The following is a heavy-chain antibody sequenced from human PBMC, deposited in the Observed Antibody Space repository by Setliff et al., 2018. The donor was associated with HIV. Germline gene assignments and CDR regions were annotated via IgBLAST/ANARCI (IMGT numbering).Heavy chain of an antibody. Sequence: SVKVSCKASGGTFSSYAINWVRQAPGQGLAWMGGIIPMFGTAHYAQKFPGRVTITADESTTTAYMELSSLRSEDTAVFYCARGGSGYYDFWSGSSAFEYWGQGTLVTVSS. CDR1: GGTFSSYA. V-gene: IGHV1-69*13. D-gene: IGHD3-3*01. CDR2: IIPMFGTA. J-gene: IGHJ4*02. CDR3: ARGGSGYYDFWSGSSAFEY.